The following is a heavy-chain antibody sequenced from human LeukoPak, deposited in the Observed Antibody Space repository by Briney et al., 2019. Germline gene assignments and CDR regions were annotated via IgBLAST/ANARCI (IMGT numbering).Heavy chain of an antibody. V-gene: IGHV3-21*04. CDR1: GFTFSSYS. CDR3: AKDYDSSGYYYDLFDY. CDR2: ISSSSSYI. D-gene: IGHD3-22*01. Sequence: GGSLRLSCAASGFTFSSYSMNWVRQAPGKGLEWVSSISSSSSYIYYADSVKGRFTISRDNAKNSLYLQINSLRAEDTAVYYCAKDYDSSGYYYDLFDYWGQGTLVTVSS. J-gene: IGHJ4*02.